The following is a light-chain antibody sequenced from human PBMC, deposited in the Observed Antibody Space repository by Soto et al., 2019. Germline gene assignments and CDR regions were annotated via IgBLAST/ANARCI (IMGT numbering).Light chain of an antibody. CDR1: QSISSY. V-gene: IGKV1-39*01. J-gene: IGKJ4*01. Sequence: DIQEKRRASYVSRSLGYRFTFNCRASQSISSYLNWYQQKPGKAPKLLIYAASSLQSGVPSRFIGSGSGTDFTLIMCRLQPEDFVTYYCQPCTSIRFTFGVGTKVDIK. CDR3: QPCTSIRFT. CDR2: AAS.